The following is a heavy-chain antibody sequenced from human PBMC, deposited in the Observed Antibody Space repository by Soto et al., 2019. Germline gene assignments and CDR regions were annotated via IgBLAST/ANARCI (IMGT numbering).Heavy chain of an antibody. D-gene: IGHD1-1*01. CDR3: ARTTAAWYYFDY. CDR1: GGSISSGDYY. Sequence: PSETLSLTCTVSGGSISSGDYYWSWIRQPPGKGLEWIGYIYYSGSTYYNPSLKSRVTISVDTSKNQFSLKLSSVTAADTAVYYCARTTAAWYYFDYWGQGTLVTVSS. J-gene: IGHJ4*02. V-gene: IGHV4-30-4*01. CDR2: IYYSGST.